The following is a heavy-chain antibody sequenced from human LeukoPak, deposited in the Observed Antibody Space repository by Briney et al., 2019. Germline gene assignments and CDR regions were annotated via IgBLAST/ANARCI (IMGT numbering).Heavy chain of an antibody. CDR2: IYHNGNT. D-gene: IGHD2-2*01. V-gene: IGHV4-30-4*01. Sequence: PSETLSLTCTVSGASTSSVDYYWTWIRQTPGEGLEWIAFIYHNGNTQYNPSLKSAITISIDTSKNQFSLTLSSVTAADTAVYYCARVRLEKVRAYYGMDVWGQGTTVTVSS. CDR1: GASTSSVDYY. CDR3: ARVRLEKVRAYYGMDV. J-gene: IGHJ6*02.